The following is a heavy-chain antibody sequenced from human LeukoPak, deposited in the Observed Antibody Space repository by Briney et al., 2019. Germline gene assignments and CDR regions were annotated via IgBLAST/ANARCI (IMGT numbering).Heavy chain of an antibody. V-gene: IGHV1-8*01. D-gene: IGHD4-23*01. J-gene: IGHJ6*02. CDR3: AREPAVGNYYYYGMDV. CDR1: GYTFTSHD. Sequence: ASVKVSCKASGYTFTSHDINWVRQATGQGLEWMGWMNPNSGNTGYAQKFQGRVTITSNTSISTAYIELSSLRSEDTAVYYCAREPAVGNYYYYGMDVWGQGTTVTVSS. CDR2: MNPNSGNT.